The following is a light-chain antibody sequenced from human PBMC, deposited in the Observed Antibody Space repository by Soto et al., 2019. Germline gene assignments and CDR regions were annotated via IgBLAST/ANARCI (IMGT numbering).Light chain of an antibody. CDR3: QVWDSTSDLVV. J-gene: IGLJ2*01. V-gene: IGLV3-21*02. Sequence: SYELTQPLSVSVAPGQTARITCGGNNLGSKNVHWYQQKPGQVPVLVVHNESGRPSGIPERISGSISGNTATLTITRVEAGDEADYYCQVWDSTSDLVVFGGGTKLTVL. CDR1: NLGSKN. CDR2: NES.